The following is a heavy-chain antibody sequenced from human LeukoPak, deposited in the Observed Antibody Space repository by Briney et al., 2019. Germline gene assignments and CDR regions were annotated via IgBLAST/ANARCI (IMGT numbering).Heavy chain of an antibody. J-gene: IGHJ4*02. CDR1: GFTFSNYN. V-gene: IGHV3-48*01. CDR3: ARGAYSSSLGY. CDR2: ISRNSSTI. D-gene: IGHD6-6*01. Sequence: GGSLRLSCAASGFTFSNYNMNWVRQAPGKGLEWISYISRNSSTIYYADSLKGRFTISRDNAKNSLYLQMNSLRVEDTAVFYCARGAYSSSLGYWGQGTLVTVSS.